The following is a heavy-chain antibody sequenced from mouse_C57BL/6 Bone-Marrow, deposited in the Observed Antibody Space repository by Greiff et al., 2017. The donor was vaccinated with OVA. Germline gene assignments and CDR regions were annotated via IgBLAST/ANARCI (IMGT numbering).Heavy chain of an antibody. CDR2: IYPRSGNT. D-gene: IGHD1-1*01. CDR3: ARSRYYYGSSPLAY. V-gene: IGHV1-81*01. Sequence: VQLQQSGAELARPGASVKLSCKASGYTFTSYGISWVKQRTGQGLEWIGEIYPRSGNTSYNEKFKGKATLTADKSSSTAYMELRSLTSEDSAVYFCARSRYYYGSSPLAYWGQGTLVTVSA. CDR1: GYTFTSYG. J-gene: IGHJ3*01.